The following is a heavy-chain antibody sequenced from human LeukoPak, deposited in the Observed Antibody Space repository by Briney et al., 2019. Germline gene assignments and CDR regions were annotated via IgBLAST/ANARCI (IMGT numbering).Heavy chain of an antibody. CDR2: IHTSGSI. V-gene: IGHV4-61*02. J-gene: IGHJ4*02. CDR1: GGSITTGYHH. CDR3: ARNGHLGASSGDYYYFDF. D-gene: IGHD4-17*01. Sequence: PSETLSLTCTVSGGSITTGYHHWSWIRQPAGKGLEWIGRIHTSGSINCDPSLKSRVTISLDTSKNQFSLKLSSVTAADTAVYYCARNGHLGASSGDYYYFDFWGLGTLVTVSS.